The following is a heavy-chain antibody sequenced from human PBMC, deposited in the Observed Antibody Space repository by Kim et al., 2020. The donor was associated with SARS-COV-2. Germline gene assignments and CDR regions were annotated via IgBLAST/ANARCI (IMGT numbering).Heavy chain of an antibody. CDR3: AGERVLGEDYYDSSGYYAFDY. J-gene: IGHJ4*02. Sequence: GGSLRLSCAASGFTVSSNYMSWVRQAPGKGLEWVSVIYSGGSTYYADSVKGRFTISRDNSKNTLYLQMNSLRAEDTAVYYCAGERVLGEDYYDSSGYYAFDYWGQGTLVTVSS. V-gene: IGHV3-53*01. D-gene: IGHD3-22*01. CDR1: GFTVSSNY. CDR2: IYSGGST.